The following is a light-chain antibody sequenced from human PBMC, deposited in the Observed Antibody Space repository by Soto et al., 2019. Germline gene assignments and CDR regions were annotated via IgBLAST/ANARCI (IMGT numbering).Light chain of an antibody. V-gene: IGLV2-14*01. CDR3: CSYTDSRTHI. CDR2: EVS. CDR1: ISDVGGYNY. Sequence: QPAVTQPSSVSGSPGQSITISCTGTISDVGGYNYVSWYQQHPGKAPKLIIFEVSYRPSGISNRFSASKSGDTASLTISGLQADDEADYYCCSYTDSRTHIFGSGTKVTV. J-gene: IGLJ1*01.